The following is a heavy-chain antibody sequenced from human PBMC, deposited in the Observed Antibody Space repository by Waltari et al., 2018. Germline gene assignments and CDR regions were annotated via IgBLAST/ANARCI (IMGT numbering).Heavy chain of an antibody. CDR1: GGTFSSSG. J-gene: IGHJ6*02. V-gene: IGHV1-69*06. Sequence: QVQVVQSGAEVKKPGSSVRVSCKASGGTFSSSGISWVRQPPGQGLEWMGGIIPTFGTTNYPQEFQGRVTITADKSTSTAYMELSSLRSADTAVYYCTGGYYESSGFSFSYTYNMDVWGQGTTVTVSS. CDR2: IIPTFGTT. D-gene: IGHD3-22*01. CDR3: TGGYYESSGFSFSYTYNMDV.